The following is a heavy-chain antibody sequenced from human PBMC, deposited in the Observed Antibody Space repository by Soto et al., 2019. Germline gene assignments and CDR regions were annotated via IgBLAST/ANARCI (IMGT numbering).Heavy chain of an antibody. CDR3: ARGGTIAVTTIGDY. CDR1: GFTFRSYN. V-gene: IGHV3-48*02. J-gene: IGHJ4*01. CDR2: ISSSSSTI. Sequence: GGSLRLSCAASGFTFRSYNMNCVRQAPGKGLDWFSYISSSSSTIYYADSVKGRFTISRDNAKNSLYLQMNSLRDDDTAMYYCARGGTIAVTTIGDYWGQGTLVTVSS. D-gene: IGHD5-12*01.